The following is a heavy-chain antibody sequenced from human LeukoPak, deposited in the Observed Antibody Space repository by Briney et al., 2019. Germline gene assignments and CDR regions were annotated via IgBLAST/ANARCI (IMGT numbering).Heavy chain of an antibody. CDR1: GGSISSSSYS. CDR3: ARHAEFPYYFDY. Sequence: KTSETLSLTCTVSGGSISSSSYSWGWIRQPPGKGLEWIGSIYYSGSTYYNPSLKSRVTISVDTSKNQFSLKLISVTAADTAVYYCARHAEFPYYFDYWGQGALVTVSS. J-gene: IGHJ4*02. V-gene: IGHV4-39*01. CDR2: IYYSGST. D-gene: IGHD1-14*01.